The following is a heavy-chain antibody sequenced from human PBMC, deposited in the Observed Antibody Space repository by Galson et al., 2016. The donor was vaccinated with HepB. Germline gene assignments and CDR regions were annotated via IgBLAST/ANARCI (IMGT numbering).Heavy chain of an antibody. D-gene: IGHD3-10*01. CDR1: GLTFSSFA. CDR3: VKFKGSVSHYHYSMDV. V-gene: IGHV3-23*01. J-gene: IGHJ6*03. Sequence: SLRLSCAASGLTFSSFAMTWVRQAPGKGLDWVSGITGSGGTIFYADSVKGRFTISRDNSKNTLFLQMNSLRAEDTAVYYCVKFKGSVSHYHYSMDVWGKGTAVIVSS. CDR2: ITGSGGTI.